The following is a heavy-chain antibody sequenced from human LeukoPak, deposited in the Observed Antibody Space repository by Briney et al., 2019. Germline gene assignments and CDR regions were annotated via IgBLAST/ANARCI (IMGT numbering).Heavy chain of an antibody. D-gene: IGHD4-23*01. J-gene: IGHJ4*02. CDR3: ARADYGGNSEFHY. CDR1: GFTFSTYW. CDR2: ISSDGSIA. Sequence: GGSLRLSCAASGFTFSTYWMHWVRQAPGKGLVWVSRISSDGSIAINADSVEGRFTVSRDNAKNTLYLQMNSLRVEDTAVYYCARADYGGNSEFHYWGQGTLVTVSS. V-gene: IGHV3-74*01.